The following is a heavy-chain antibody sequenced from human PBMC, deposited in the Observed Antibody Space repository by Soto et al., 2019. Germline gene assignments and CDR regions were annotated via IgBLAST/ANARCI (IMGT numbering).Heavy chain of an antibody. D-gene: IGHD3-10*01. CDR1: GGTFSSYA. CDR3: ARESYYNPGLLDY. J-gene: IGHJ4*02. Sequence: GASVKVSCKASGGTFSSYAISWVRQAPGQGLEWMGGIIPIFGTANYAQKFQGRVTITADESTSTAYMELSSLRSEDTAVYYCARESYYNPGLLDYWGQGTLVTVSS. CDR2: IIPIFGTA. V-gene: IGHV1-69*13.